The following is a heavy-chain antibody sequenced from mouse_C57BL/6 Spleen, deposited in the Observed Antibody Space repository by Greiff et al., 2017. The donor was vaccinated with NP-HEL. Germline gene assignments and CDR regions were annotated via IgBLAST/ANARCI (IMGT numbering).Heavy chain of an antibody. J-gene: IGHJ2*01. Sequence: QVQLQQSGPELVKPGASVKISCKASGYAFSSSWMNWVKQRPGKGLEWIGRIYPGDGDTNYNGKFKGKATLTADKSSSTAYMQLSSLTSEDSAVYFCARCDGYYQYYFDYWGQGTTLTVSS. CDR3: ARCDGYYQYYFDY. CDR1: GYAFSSSW. V-gene: IGHV1-82*01. D-gene: IGHD2-3*01. CDR2: IYPGDGDT.